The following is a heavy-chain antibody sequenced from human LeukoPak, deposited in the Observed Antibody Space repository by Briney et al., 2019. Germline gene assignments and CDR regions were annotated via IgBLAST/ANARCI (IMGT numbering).Heavy chain of an antibody. Sequence: GGTLRLSCAASGFTFSSYGMSWVRQAPGKGLEWVSAISGSGGSTYYADSVKGRFTISRDNSKNTLYLQMNSLRAEDTAVYYCARDGPNPNLHYFDSWGQGTLVTVSS. CDR2: ISGSGGST. CDR3: ARDGPNPNLHYFDS. CDR1: GFTFSSYG. D-gene: IGHD2-8*01. V-gene: IGHV3-23*01. J-gene: IGHJ4*02.